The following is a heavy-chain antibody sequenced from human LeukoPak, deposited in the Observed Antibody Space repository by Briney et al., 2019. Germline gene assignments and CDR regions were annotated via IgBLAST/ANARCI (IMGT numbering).Heavy chain of an antibody. Sequence: PGGSLRLSCAASGFTVSSDYMGWVRQAPEKGLEWVSLISSGGSTYYADSVKGRFTISRDNSKNTLYLQMNSLRAEDTAVYYCAKAPQRVLAGYFQHWGQGTLVTVSS. CDR3: AKAPQRVLAGYFQH. J-gene: IGHJ1*01. V-gene: IGHV3-53*01. CDR1: GFTVSSDY. CDR2: ISSGGST.